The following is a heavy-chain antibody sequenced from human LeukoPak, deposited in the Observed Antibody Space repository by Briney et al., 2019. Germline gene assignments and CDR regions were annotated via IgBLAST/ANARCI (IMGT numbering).Heavy chain of an antibody. CDR2: IYTSGST. Sequence: PSETLSLTCTVSGGSISSYYWSWIRQPAGKGLEWIGRIYTSGSTNYNPSLKSRVTMSVDTSKNQFSLKLSSVTAADTAVYYCARYSITMVQGVIVYYYYYMDVWGKGTTVTVSS. D-gene: IGHD3-10*01. J-gene: IGHJ6*03. V-gene: IGHV4-4*07. CDR1: GGSISSYY. CDR3: ARYSITMVQGVIVYYYYYMDV.